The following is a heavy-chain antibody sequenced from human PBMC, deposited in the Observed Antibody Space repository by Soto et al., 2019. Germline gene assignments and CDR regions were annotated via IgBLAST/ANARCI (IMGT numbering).Heavy chain of an antibody. CDR1: GGSISSSTYY. J-gene: IGHJ4*02. D-gene: IGHD3-3*01. V-gene: IGHV4-39*01. Sequence: QLQLQESGPGLVKPSETLSLTCTVSGGSISSSTYYWGWIRQPPGKGLEWIGSIFHSGSTYYNPSLKSRVTIAVDTSKTQFSLKLSSVTAACPAVYYCAGNTFGVVVSFDSWGQGTLVTVS. CDR2: IFHSGST. CDR3: AGNTFGVVVSFDS.